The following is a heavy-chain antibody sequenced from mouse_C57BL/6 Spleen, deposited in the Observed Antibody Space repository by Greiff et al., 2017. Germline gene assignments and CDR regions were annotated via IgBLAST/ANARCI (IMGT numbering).Heavy chain of an antibody. J-gene: IGHJ3*01. CDR3: ARDSSVPYAY. CDR1: GYSITSGYD. D-gene: IGHD3-2*02. CDR2: ISYSGST. V-gene: IGHV3-1*01. Sequence: EVQLQESGPGMVKPSQSLSLTCTVTGYSITSGYDWHWIRHFPGNKLEWMGYISYSGSTNYNPSLKSRISITHDTSKNHFFLKLNSVTTEDTATYYCARDSSVPYAYWGQGTLVTVSA.